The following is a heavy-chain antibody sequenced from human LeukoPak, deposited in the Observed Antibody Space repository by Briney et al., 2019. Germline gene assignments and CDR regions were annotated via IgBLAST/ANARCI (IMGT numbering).Heavy chain of an antibody. CDR1: GFTFSNYY. V-gene: IGHV3-11*01. D-gene: IGHD6-19*01. Sequence: GGSLRLSCAASGFTFSNYYMSWIRHGPGQGLERVSYISSNGSTISYANSVKGRFPISRENAKNSLYLQMNSLRAEDTAVYYCARGRGQSSSSPPKAWGQGSLVTVSS. J-gene: IGHJ5*02. CDR3: ARGRGQSSSSPPKA. CDR2: ISSNGSTI.